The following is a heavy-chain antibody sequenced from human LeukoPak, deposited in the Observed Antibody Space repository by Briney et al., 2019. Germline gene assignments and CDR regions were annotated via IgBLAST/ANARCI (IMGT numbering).Heavy chain of an antibody. J-gene: IGHJ2*01. V-gene: IGHV1-69*04. Sequence: SVRVSCKASGGTFSSYAISWVRQAPGQGLEWMGRIIPILGIANYAQKFQGRVTITADKSTSTAYMELSSLRSEDTAVYYCARGRLRLGELSDWYFDLWGRGTLVTVSS. D-gene: IGHD3-16*02. CDR3: ARGRLRLGELSDWYFDL. CDR2: IIPILGIA. CDR1: GGTFSSYA.